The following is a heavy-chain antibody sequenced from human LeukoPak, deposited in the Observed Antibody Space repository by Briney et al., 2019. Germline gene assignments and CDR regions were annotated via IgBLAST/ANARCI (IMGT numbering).Heavy chain of an antibody. V-gene: IGHV4-59*01. CDR3: ARAWCGDCYGDLYFLFDY. CDR1: GGSISSYY. Sequence: SETLSLTCTVSGGSISSYYWSWIRQPPGKGLEWIGYIYYSGSTNYNPSLKSRVTISVDTSKNQFSLKLSSVTAADTAVYCCARAWCGDCYGDLYFLFDYWGQGTLVTVSS. CDR2: IYYSGST. J-gene: IGHJ4*02. D-gene: IGHD2-21*02.